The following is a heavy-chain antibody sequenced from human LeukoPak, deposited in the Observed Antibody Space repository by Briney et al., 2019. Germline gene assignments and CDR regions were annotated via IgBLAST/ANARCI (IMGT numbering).Heavy chain of an antibody. CDR3: AKAYGSGWAPFDY. Sequence: PGGSLRLSCAASGFTFSSYAMSWVRQAPGKRLEWVSTISGSGGSTDYADSVKGRFTISRDNSKNTLYLQMNSLRAEDTAVYYCAKAYGSGWAPFDYWGQGTLVTVSS. D-gene: IGHD6-19*01. CDR2: ISGSGGST. V-gene: IGHV3-23*01. CDR1: GFTFSSYA. J-gene: IGHJ4*02.